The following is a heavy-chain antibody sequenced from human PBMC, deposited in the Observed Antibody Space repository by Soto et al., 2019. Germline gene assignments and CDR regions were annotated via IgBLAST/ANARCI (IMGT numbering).Heavy chain of an antibody. D-gene: IGHD5-12*01. CDR1: GGTFSSYA. V-gene: IGHV1-69*01. J-gene: IGHJ4*02. CDR2: IIPIFGTA. CDR3: ARVSEDGYNYYFDY. Sequence: QVQLVQSGAEVKKTGSSVKVSCKASGGTFSSYAISWVRQAPGQGLEWMGGIIPIFGTANYAQKFQGRVTITADESTSTAYMELSSLRSEDTAVYYCARVSEDGYNYYFDYWGQGTLVTVSS.